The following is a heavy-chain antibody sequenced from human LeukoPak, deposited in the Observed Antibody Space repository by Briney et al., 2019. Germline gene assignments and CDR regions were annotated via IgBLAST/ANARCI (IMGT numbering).Heavy chain of an antibody. V-gene: IGHV1-2*06. CDR3: ARLDSYDAFDI. D-gene: IGHD3-22*01. CDR2: INPNSGGT. Sequence: ASVKVSCKASGYTFTGFYMHWVRQAPGQGLEWMGRINPNSGGTNYAQKFQGRVTMTRYTSISTAYMELSRLRSDDTAVYYCARLDSYDAFDIWGQGTMVTVSS. CDR1: GYTFTGFY. J-gene: IGHJ3*02.